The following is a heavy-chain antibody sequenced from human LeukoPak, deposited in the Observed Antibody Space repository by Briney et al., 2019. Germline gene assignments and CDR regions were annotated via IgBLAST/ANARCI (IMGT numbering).Heavy chain of an antibody. V-gene: IGHV1-46*01. D-gene: IGHD6-6*01. J-gene: IGHJ5*02. CDR3: AREAARVVNWFDP. CDR1: GYTFTSYY. CDR2: INPRGGST. Sequence: ASVKVSCKASGYTFTSYYMHWVRQAPGQGLEWMGIINPRGGSTSYAQKFQGRVTMTRDMSTSTVYMELSSLRSEDTAVYYCAREAARVVNWFDPWGQGTLVTVSS.